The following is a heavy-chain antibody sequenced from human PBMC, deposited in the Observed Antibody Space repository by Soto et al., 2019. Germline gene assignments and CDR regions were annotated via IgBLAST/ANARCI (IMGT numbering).Heavy chain of an antibody. CDR2: INAGGNT. CDR3: VRENYYSGMDV. V-gene: IGHV3-66*01. J-gene: IGHJ6*02. CDR1: GFDASVNY. Sequence: EVQLVESGGTLVQPGGSLRLSCAASGFDASVNYMAWVRQAPGKGLEWVSTINAGGNTFYADSVKGRFTISRDDSTNTLSPQMNSLRVEDTAMFYCVRENYYSGMDVWGQGTAVTVSS.